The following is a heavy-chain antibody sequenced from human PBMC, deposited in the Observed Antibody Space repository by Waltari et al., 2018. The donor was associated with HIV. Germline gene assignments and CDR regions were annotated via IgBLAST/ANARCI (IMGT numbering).Heavy chain of an antibody. CDR2: ISYYGDNK. Sequence: QVQLVESGVGVVKPGRSLRLSCAASGFTFSSYGMHWVRQAPGKGLEWVKVISYYGDNKYYADSVKGRFTISRDNSKNTLYLQMNSLRPEDTAVYYCARGASGWSPGYWGQGTLVTVSS. J-gene: IGHJ4*02. V-gene: IGHV3-30*03. CDR3: ARGASGWSPGY. CDR1: GFTFSSYG. D-gene: IGHD6-19*01.